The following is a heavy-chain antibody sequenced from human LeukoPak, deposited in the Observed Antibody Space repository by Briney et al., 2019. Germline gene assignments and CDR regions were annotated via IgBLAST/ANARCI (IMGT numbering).Heavy chain of an antibody. V-gene: IGHV4-34*01. CDR1: GFTFSSYA. Sequence: PGGSLRLSCAASGFTFSSYAMSWIRQPPGKGLEWIGEINHSGSTNYNPSLKSRVTISVDTSKNQFSLKLSSVTAADTAVYYCARGLVGRAFDIWGQGTMVTVSS. CDR3: ARGLVGRAFDI. D-gene: IGHD2-8*02. CDR2: INHSGST. J-gene: IGHJ3*02.